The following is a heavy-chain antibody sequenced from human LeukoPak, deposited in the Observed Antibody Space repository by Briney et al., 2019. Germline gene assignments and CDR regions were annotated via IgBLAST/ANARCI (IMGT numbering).Heavy chain of an antibody. CDR2: ISAYNGNT. Sequence: ASVKVSCKASGYTFTSYGISWVRQAPGQGLEWMGWISAYNGNTNYAQKLQGRVTMTTDTSTSTAYMELRSLRSDDTAVYYCARDRWGSSGWYDDAFDIWGQRTMVTVSS. CDR1: GYTFTSYG. CDR3: ARDRWGSSGWYDDAFDI. J-gene: IGHJ3*02. V-gene: IGHV1-18*04. D-gene: IGHD6-19*01.